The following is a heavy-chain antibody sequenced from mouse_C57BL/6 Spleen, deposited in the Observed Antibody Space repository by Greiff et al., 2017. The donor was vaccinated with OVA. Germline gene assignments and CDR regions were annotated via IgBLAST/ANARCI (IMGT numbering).Heavy chain of an antibody. CDR3: ARGSNYGVYAMDY. Sequence: EVKLVESEGGLVQPGSSMKLSCTASGFTFSDYYMAWFRQVPEKGLEWVANINYDGSSTYYLDSLKSRFIISRDNAKNILYLQMSSLKSEDTATYYCARGSNYGVYAMDYWGQGTSVTVSS. J-gene: IGHJ4*01. CDR2: INYDGSST. D-gene: IGHD2-5*01. V-gene: IGHV5-16*01. CDR1: GFTFSDYY.